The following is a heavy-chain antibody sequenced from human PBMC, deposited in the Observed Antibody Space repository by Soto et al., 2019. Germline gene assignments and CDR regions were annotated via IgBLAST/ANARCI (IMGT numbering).Heavy chain of an antibody. Sequence: ASVKVSCKASGYTFTGYYMHWVRQAPGQGLEWMGWINPNSGGTNYARKFQGWVTMTRDTSISTAYMELSRLRSDDTAVYYCAREYYDSSGYYHSNDAFDIWGQGTMVTVSS. CDR1: GYTFTGYY. V-gene: IGHV1-2*04. CDR3: AREYYDSSGYYHSNDAFDI. D-gene: IGHD3-22*01. CDR2: INPNSGGT. J-gene: IGHJ3*02.